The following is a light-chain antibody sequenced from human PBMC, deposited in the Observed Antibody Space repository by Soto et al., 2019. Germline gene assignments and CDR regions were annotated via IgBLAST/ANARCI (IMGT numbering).Light chain of an antibody. CDR2: GSS. CDR1: SSNIGAGHV. J-gene: IGLJ2*01. V-gene: IGLV1-40*01. Sequence: QPVLTQPPSVSGAPGQRVTISCTGSSSNIGAGHVVHWYQQFPGRAPNLLIYGSSNRPSGVPDRFSGSKSGTSASLAITGLQVEDEADYYCQSYDNGMSLSVFGGGIKLTVL. CDR3: QSYDNGMSLSV.